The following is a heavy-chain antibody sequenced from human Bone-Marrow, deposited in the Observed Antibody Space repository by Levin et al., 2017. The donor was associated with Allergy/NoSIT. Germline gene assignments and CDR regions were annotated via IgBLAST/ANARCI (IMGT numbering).Heavy chain of an antibody. CDR3: GLIAAAGSYIDY. CDR2: LRRRRRYT. V-gene: IGHV3-11*03. D-gene: IGHD6-13*01. J-gene: IGHJ4*02. Sequence: GGSLLLSFFSSFVSFSDFFLIFIRYSPGPFLSFVSSLRRRRRYTTYADSVKGRFTISRDNAKNSLYLQMNSLRAEDTAVYYCGLIAAAGSYIDYWGQGTLVTVSS. CDR1: FVSFSDFF.